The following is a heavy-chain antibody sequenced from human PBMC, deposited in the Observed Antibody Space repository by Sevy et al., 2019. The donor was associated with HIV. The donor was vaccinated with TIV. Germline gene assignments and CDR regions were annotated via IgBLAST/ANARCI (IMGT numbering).Heavy chain of an antibody. V-gene: IGHV3-30-3*01. CDR3: VRDIAAAGTAYYYYYGMDV. CDR2: ISYDGSNK. J-gene: IGHJ6*02. D-gene: IGHD6-13*01. Sequence: GGSLRLSCAASGFTFSSYAMHWVRQAPGKGLEWVAVISYDGSNKYYADSVKGRFTISRDNSKNTLYLQMNSLRAEDTAVYYCVRDIAAAGTAYYYYYGMDVWGQGTTVTVSS. CDR1: GFTFSSYA.